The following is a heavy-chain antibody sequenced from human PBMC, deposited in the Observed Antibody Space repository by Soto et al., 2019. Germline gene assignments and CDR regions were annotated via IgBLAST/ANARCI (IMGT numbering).Heavy chain of an antibody. J-gene: IGHJ6*02. CDR1: GFTFSNYG. CDR2: IWYDGRSK. V-gene: IGHV3-33*01. Sequence: QVQLVESGGGVVQPGRSLRLSCAASGFTFSNYGLHWVRQAPGKGLEWVADIWYDGRSKNYVDSVKGRFTISRDNSKNTLYLEMNSLRAEDSAVCYCGRVDRYYGMDVWGQGTTVTVSS. CDR3: GRVDRYYGMDV.